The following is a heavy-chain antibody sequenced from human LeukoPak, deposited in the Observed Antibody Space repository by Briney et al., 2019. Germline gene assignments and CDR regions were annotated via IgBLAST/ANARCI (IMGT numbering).Heavy chain of an antibody. CDR1: GGSISSSSYY. D-gene: IGHD3-9*01. J-gene: IGHJ4*02. V-gene: IGHV4-39*01. CDR2: IYYSGST. Sequence: SETLSLTCTVSGGSISSSSYYWGWNRQPPGKGLEWIGSIYYSGSTYYNPSLKSRVTISVDTSKNQFSLKLSSVTAADTAVYYCARSSAYYDILTGYYQYWGQGTLVTVSS. CDR3: ARSSAYYDILTGYYQY.